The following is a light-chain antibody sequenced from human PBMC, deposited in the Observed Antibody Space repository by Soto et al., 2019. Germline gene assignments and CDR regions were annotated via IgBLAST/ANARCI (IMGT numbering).Light chain of an antibody. Sequence: EIVLTRSPGTLSLSPGSIATLSGNASQSVSSNLAWYQQKPGQAPRLVIYAASTRATGVPDRFSGSVSGTEFTLTISSLQSEDFAVYYCQQYNEWPPFTFGQGTRLEIK. CDR2: AAS. CDR3: QQYNEWPPFT. J-gene: IGKJ5*01. CDR1: QSVSSN. V-gene: IGKV3-15*01.